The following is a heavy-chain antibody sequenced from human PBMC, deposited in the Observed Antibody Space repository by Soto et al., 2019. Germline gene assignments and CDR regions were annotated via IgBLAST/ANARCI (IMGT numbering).Heavy chain of an antibody. Sequence: SETLSLTCTVSGGSISSYYWSWIRQPPGRGLEWIGYIYYSGSTNYNPSLKSRVTISVDTSKNQFSLKLSSVTAADTAVYYCATESARGKHPEMIDYWGQGTLVTVSS. CDR3: ATESARGKHPEMIDY. CDR1: GGSISSYY. V-gene: IGHV4-59*01. CDR2: IYYSGST. J-gene: IGHJ4*02. D-gene: IGHD3-16*01.